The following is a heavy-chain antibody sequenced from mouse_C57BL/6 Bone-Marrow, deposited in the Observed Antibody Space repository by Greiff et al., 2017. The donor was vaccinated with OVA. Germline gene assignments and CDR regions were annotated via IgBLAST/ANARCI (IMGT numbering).Heavy chain of an antibody. V-gene: IGHV1-55*01. CDR1: GYTFTSYW. CDR2: IYPGSGST. D-gene: IGHD1-1*01. J-gene: IGHJ1*03. CDR3: ASYYGSSRYWYFDV. Sequence: QVQLKQPGAELVKPGASVKMSCKASGYTFTSYWITWVKQRPGQGLEWIGDIYPGSGSTNYNEKFKSKATLTVDTSSSTAYMQLSSLTSEDSAVYYCASYYGSSRYWYFDVWGTGTTVTVAS.